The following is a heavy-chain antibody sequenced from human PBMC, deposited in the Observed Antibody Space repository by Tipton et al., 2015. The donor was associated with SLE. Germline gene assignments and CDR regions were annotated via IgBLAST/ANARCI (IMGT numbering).Heavy chain of an antibody. CDR2: IYTSGST. J-gene: IGHJ4*02. V-gene: IGHV4-61*09. CDR3: ATRMATPAGFDY. Sequence: TLSLTCTVSGDSISSRNYYWTWIRQPAEKGLEWIGHIYTSGSTNYNPSLNSRVTISVDTSKNQCFLKLSSVTAADTAVYYCATRMATPAGFDYWGQGTLVTVSS. CDR1: GDSISSRNYY. D-gene: IGHD5-24*01.